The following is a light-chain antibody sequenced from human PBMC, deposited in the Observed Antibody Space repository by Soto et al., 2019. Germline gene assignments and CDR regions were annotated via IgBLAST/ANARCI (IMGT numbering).Light chain of an antibody. J-gene: IGKJ4*01. Sequence: EIVMTQSPASLAVSRGERATISCRASQSVSSSYLAWYQQKPGQAPRLLIYGASSRATGSPDRFSGSGSGTDFTLTISRLEPEDFAVYYCQQYGSSPTFGGGTKVDTK. V-gene: IGKV3-20*01. CDR2: GAS. CDR3: QQYGSSPT. CDR1: QSVSSSY.